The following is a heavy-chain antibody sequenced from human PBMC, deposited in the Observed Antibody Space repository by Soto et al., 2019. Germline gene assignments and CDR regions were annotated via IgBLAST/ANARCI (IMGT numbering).Heavy chain of an antibody. D-gene: IGHD2-2*01. CDR1: GFTFSGYW. CDR2: INRDGSEE. Sequence: EMLLVESGGGLVQPGGSLRLSCVASGFTFSGYWMSWVRQAPGKGLEWVANINRDGSEEHYVDSVKGRFTISRDNAKNSVYLQMDSLRGDASAVYYCARDPGPRSASIRGLGWFDPWGQGTLVTVSS. CDR3: ARDPGPRSASIRGLGWFDP. V-gene: IGHV3-7*03. J-gene: IGHJ5*02.